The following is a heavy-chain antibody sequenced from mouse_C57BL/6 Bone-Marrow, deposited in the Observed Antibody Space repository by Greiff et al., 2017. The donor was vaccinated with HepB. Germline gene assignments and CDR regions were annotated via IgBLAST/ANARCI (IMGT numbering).Heavy chain of an antibody. CDR2: IYPRSGNT. CDR3: VRAPILYYFDY. V-gene: IGHV1-81*01. J-gene: IGHJ2*01. Sequence: VHLVESGAELARPGASVKLSCKASGYTFTSYGISWVKQRTGQGLEWIGEIYPRSGNTYYNEKFKGKATLTADKSSSTAYMELRSLTSEDSAVYFCVRAPILYYFDYWGQGTTLTVSS. CDR1: GYTFTSYG.